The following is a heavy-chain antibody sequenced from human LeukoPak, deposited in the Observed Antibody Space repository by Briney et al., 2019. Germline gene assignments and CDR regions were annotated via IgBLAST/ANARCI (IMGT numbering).Heavy chain of an antibody. J-gene: IGHJ4*02. CDR2: TSPSGSTI. Sequence: PGGSLRLSCAASGFIFSTYEMNWVRQAPGKGLEWISFTSPSGSTIYYADSVKGRFSISRDDAKNSLYLQINSLRAEDTAVYYCASRARGHSYGLLDYWGQGTLVTVSS. V-gene: IGHV3-48*03. CDR3: ASRARGHSYGLLDY. CDR1: GFIFSTYE. D-gene: IGHD5-18*01.